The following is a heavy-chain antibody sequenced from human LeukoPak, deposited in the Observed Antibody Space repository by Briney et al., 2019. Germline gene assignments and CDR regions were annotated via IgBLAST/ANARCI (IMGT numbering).Heavy chain of an antibody. CDR1: GGTFSSYA. CDR2: IIPIFVTA. V-gene: IGHV1-69*05. Sequence: SVKVSCKASGGTFSSYAISWVRQAPGQGLEWMGRIIPIFVTANYAQKFQGRVTITTDESTSTAYMELSSLSYEDTAVYYCARDSYGDYVPGYFDYWGQGTLVTVSS. CDR3: ARDSYGDYVPGYFDY. D-gene: IGHD4-17*01. J-gene: IGHJ4*02.